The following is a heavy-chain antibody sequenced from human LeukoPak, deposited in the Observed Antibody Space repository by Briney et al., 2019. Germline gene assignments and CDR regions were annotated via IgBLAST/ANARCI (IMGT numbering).Heavy chain of an antibody. J-gene: IGHJ4*02. CDR2: NSGSGGST. D-gene: IGHD2-2*01. V-gene: IGHV3-23*01. CDR1: GFTFTNYA. CDR3: ARDPRRVVPAAFFFDY. Sequence: GGSLRLSCGASGFTFTNYAMSWVRQAPGKGLEWVSGNSGSGGSTYYVDSVKGRLTISRDNSKNTLYLQMNSLRAEDTAIYYCARDPRRVVPAAFFFDYWGQGTLVTVSS.